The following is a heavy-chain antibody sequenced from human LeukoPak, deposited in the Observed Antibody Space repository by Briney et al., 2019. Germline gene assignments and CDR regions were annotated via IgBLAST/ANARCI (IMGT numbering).Heavy chain of an antibody. J-gene: IGHJ3*02. CDR1: GGSISPSSHY. V-gene: IGHV4-39*01. D-gene: IGHD4/OR15-4a*01. Sequence: SETLYLTCTVSGGSISPSSHYWGWVRQAPGKGLEWIGSRYYSGSTYYNPSLKSRVTISVDTSKSQFSLDLNSVTAADTAAYYCARHGAMRAAAAGAAFDIWGQGTMVTVSS. CDR3: ARHGAMRAAAAGAAFDI. CDR2: RYYSGST.